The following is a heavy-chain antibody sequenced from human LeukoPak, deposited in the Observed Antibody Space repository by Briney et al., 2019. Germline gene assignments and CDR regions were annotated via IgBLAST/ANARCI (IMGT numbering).Heavy chain of an antibody. CDR1: GGSISNYY. D-gene: IGHD5-18*01. V-gene: IGHV4-4*07. J-gene: IGHJ4*02. CDR3: ARSRGTALITRFDY. CDR2: INTSGST. Sequence: PSETLSLTCTVSGGSISNYYWSWLRQPAGKGLEWLGRINTSGSTNYNPSLESRVFMSVDTSKSQFSLKLNSVTAADTAVYFCARSRGTALITRFDYWGQGTLVTVSS.